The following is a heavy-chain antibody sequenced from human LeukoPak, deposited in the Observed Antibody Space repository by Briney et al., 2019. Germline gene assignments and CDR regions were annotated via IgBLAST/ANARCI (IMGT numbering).Heavy chain of an antibody. Sequence: ASVKVSCKASGYTFTSYGISGVRQAPGQGLEWMGWISAYNGNTNYAQKLQGRVTMTTDTSTSTAYMELRSLRSDDTAVYYCAVANWGPPILRTTDFDYWGQGTLVTVSS. V-gene: IGHV1-18*01. J-gene: IGHJ4*02. D-gene: IGHD7-27*01. CDR3: AVANWGPPILRTTDFDY. CDR1: GYTFTSYG. CDR2: ISAYNGNT.